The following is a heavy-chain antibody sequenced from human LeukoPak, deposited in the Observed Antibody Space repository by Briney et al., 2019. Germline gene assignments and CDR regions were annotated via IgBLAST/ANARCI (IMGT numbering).Heavy chain of an antibody. CDR3: ARVKAAAPFYYGMDV. CDR2: INQDGSEK. D-gene: IGHD6-13*01. V-gene: IGHV3-7*01. J-gene: IGHJ6*02. CDR1: GFTFSDCN. Sequence: GGSLRLSCAASGFTFSDCNMNWVRQAPGKGLEWVANINQDGSEKHYVDSVKGRFTISRDNAKNSLYLQVISLRAGDTAVYYCARVKAAAPFYYGMDVWGQGTTVTVSS.